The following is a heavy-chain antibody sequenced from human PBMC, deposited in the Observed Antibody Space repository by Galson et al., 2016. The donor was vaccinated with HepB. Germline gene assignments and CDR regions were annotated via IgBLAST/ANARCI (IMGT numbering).Heavy chain of an antibody. CDR1: GFTFSSFG. CDR3: ATPLGYCSGGTCYGGYFYGMDV. V-gene: IGHV3-30*03. D-gene: IGHD2-15*01. CDR2: ISSDGNNK. Sequence: SLRLSCAASGFTFSSFGMHWVRQAPGKGLEWVAVISSDGNNKYFADSVKGRFTISRDNSENTLYLQMNSPRAEDTAVYYCATPLGYCSGGTCYGGYFYGMDVWGQGTTVIVSS. J-gene: IGHJ6*02.